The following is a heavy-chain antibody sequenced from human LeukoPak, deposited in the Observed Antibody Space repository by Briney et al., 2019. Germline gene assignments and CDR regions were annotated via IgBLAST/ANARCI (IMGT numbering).Heavy chain of an antibody. V-gene: IGHV1-3*01. CDR1: GGTFSSYA. J-gene: IGHJ4*02. CDR2: INAGNGDT. CDR3: SGGYSAYGPFDY. D-gene: IGHD5-12*01. Sequence: ASVKVSCKASGGTFSSYAISWVRQAPGQRLEWMGWINAGNGDTKYSQNFQGRVAITRDSSASTAYMELSSLTSEDTALYYCSGGYSAYGPFDYWGQGTLVTVSS.